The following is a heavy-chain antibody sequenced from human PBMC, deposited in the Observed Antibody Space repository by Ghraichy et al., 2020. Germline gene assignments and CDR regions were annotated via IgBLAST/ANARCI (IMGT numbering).Heavy chain of an antibody. J-gene: IGHJ6*02. V-gene: IGHV4-34*01. Sequence: ESLNISCAVYGGSFSGYYWSWIRQPPGKGLEWIGEINHSGSTNYNPSLKSRVTISVDTSKNQFSLRLSSVTAADTAVYYCARAMGNGSGTASYGMDVWGQGTTVTVSS. D-gene: IGHD3-10*01. CDR1: GGSFSGYY. CDR3: ARAMGNGSGTASYGMDV. CDR2: INHSGST.